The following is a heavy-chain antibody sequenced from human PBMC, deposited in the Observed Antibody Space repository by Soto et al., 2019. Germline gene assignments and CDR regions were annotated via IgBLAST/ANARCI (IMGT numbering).Heavy chain of an antibody. Sequence: SVKVSCKASGFTFTSSAVQWVRQARGQRLEWIGWIVVGSGNTNYAQKFQERVTITRDMSTSTAYMELSSLRSEDTAVYYCAADPLSIAVAGTDYWGQGTLVTVSS. CDR2: IVVGSGNT. CDR3: AADPLSIAVAGTDY. CDR1: GFTFTSSA. J-gene: IGHJ4*02. V-gene: IGHV1-58*01. D-gene: IGHD6-19*01.